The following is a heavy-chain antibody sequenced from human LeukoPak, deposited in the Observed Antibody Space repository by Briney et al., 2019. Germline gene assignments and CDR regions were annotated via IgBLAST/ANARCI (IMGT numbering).Heavy chain of an antibody. J-gene: IGHJ6*02. CDR2: IGTAGDT. V-gene: IGHV3-13*01. CDR3: ARDMAPSGMDV. Sequence: GGSLRLSCAASGFTFSSYDMHWVRQATGKGLEWVSAIGTAGDTYYPGSVKGRFTISRENAKNSLYLQMNSLRAGDTAVYYCARDMAPSGMDVWGQGTTVTVSS. CDR1: GFTFSSYD. D-gene: IGHD3-10*01.